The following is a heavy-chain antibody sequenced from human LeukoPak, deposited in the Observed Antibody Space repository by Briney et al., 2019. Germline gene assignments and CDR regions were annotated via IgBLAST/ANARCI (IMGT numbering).Heavy chain of an antibody. CDR2: ISGSGSRI. D-gene: IGHD1-14*01. CDR1: GFTLSDHY. J-gene: IGHJ6*02. Sequence: GGSLRLSCAASGFTLSDHYMNWIRQAPGKGLEGISSISGSGSRIHYAASVKGRFPVSRDNAENSLYLQMNSLTVEDTAVYYCARDWRTNGMAVWGHGTTVTVS. CDR3: ARDWRTNGMAV. V-gene: IGHV3-11*01.